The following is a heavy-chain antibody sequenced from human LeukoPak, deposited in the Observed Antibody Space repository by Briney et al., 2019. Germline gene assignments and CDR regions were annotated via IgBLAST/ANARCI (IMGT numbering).Heavy chain of an antibody. CDR2: IDSSGTT. CDR3: ARDRFTMFGVPEDYYYIDV. V-gene: IGHV4-61*02. D-gene: IGHD3-3*01. CDR1: GDSIKSGSNY. J-gene: IGHJ6*03. Sequence: PSETLSLTCTVSGDSIKSGSNYWNWVRQSAGKGLEWIGRIDSSGTTYYNPSLKSRVTISVDTSNNHFSLKLPPVATAGTAVYSCARDRFTMFGVPEDYYYIDVWGKGTTVTVSS.